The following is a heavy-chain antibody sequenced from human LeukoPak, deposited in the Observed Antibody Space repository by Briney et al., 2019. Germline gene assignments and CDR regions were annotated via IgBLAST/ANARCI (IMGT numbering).Heavy chain of an antibody. CDR1: GFTFSSYW. CDR2: IKEDGSAK. CDR3: ASDKVVTEAGFDY. J-gene: IGHJ4*02. D-gene: IGHD2-21*02. Sequence: GGSLRLSCEASGFTFSSYWMSWVRKAPGRGLEWLTNIKEDGSAKYYVDSVKGRFTISRDNAKNSLYLQLNSLRGEDTAVYYCASDKVVTEAGFDYWGLGTLVTVSS. V-gene: IGHV3-7*01.